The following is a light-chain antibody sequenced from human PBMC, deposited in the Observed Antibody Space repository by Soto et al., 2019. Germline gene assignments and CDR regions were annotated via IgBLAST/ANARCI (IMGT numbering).Light chain of an antibody. CDR2: DAS. Sequence: DIQMTQSPSSLSASVGDRVTITCQASQDISNYLNWYQQKPGQAPKLLIYDASNLETGVPSRFSGSGSGTDFTFTISSLQPEDIATYYCQQYANLPPYTFGQGTKLEIK. CDR3: QQYANLPPYT. J-gene: IGKJ2*01. V-gene: IGKV1-33*01. CDR1: QDISNY.